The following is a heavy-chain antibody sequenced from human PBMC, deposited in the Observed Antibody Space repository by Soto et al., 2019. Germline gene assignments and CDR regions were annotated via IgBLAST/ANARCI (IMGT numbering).Heavy chain of an antibody. CDR1: GFTFSSYS. CDR3: ARDQIAARPGWFDP. V-gene: IGHV3-48*01. Sequence: EVQLVESGGGLVQPGGSLRLSCAASGFTFSSYSMNWVRQAPGKGLEWVSYISSSSSTIYYADSVKGRFTISRDNAKNSLYLQMNSLRAEDTAVYYCARDQIAARPGWFDPWGQGTLVTVSS. J-gene: IGHJ5*02. CDR2: ISSSSSTI. D-gene: IGHD6-6*01.